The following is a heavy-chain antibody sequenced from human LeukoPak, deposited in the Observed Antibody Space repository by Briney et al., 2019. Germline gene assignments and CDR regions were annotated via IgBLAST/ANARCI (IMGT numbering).Heavy chain of an antibody. Sequence: SVKVSCKAPGGSFGRYAISWVRQAPGQGLEWMGGIVPILGTANYAQKFQGRVTITADDSTDTAYMELTSLRSADTAVYYCARSQGYSYGSSYWGQGTLVTVSS. CDR3: ARSQGYSYGSSY. CDR2: IVPILGTA. CDR1: GGSFGRYA. J-gene: IGHJ4*02. D-gene: IGHD5-18*01. V-gene: IGHV1-69*13.